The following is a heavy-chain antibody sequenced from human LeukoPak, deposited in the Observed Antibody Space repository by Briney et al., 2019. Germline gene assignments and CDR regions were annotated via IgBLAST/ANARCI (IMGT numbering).Heavy chain of an antibody. CDR3: ARRLSGSYYAYFDC. CDR1: GFTFSSYG. D-gene: IGHD1-26*01. V-gene: IGHV3-7*01. CDR2: IKDDGSEK. Sequence: QSGGSLRLSCAASGFTFSSYGMHWVRQAPGKGLEWVANIKDDGSEKYYVDSMKGRFTISRDNAKNSLYLQINSLRAEDTAVYYCARRLSGSYYAYFDCWGQGTLVTVSS. J-gene: IGHJ4*02.